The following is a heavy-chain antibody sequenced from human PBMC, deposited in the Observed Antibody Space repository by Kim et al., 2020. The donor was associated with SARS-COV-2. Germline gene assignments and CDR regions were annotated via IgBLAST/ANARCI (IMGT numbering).Heavy chain of an antibody. V-gene: IGHV4-39*07. Sequence: SETLSLTCTVSGSSISSSSYYWGWIRQPPGKGLEWIGSIYYSGSTYYNPSLKSRVTISVDTSKNQFSLKLSSVTAADTAVYYCARGGGPYCSGGSCYPDTPWFEVGAAWYYFDYWGQGTLVTVSS. CDR1: GSSISSSSYY. J-gene: IGHJ4*02. D-gene: IGHD2-15*01. CDR3: ARGGGPYCSGGSCYPDTPWFEVGAAWYYFDY. CDR2: IYYSGST.